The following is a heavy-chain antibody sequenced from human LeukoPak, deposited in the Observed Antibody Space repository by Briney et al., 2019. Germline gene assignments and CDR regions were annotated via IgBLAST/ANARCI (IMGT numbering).Heavy chain of an antibody. V-gene: IGHV4-39*01. CDR2: IYYSGST. CDR1: SDSIYSSNYY. Sequence: PSETLSLTCTVSSDSIYSSNYYWGWIRQPPGKGLEWIGSIYYSGSTYYNSSLKSRVTISVDTSKNQFSLKLSSLTAADTAVYYCARAAYCGGDCYLFDYWGQGNLVTVFS. J-gene: IGHJ4*02. CDR3: ARAAYCGGDCYLFDY. D-gene: IGHD2-21*02.